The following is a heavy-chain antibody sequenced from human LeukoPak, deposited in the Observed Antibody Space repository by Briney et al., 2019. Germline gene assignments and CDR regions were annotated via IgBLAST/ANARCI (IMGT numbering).Heavy chain of an antibody. J-gene: IGHJ4*02. CDR3: ARQFRLVGGDLDY. V-gene: IGHV5-51*01. D-gene: IGHD2-8*02. Sequence: GESLKISCKGSGYSFTTYWIAWVRQMPGKGLEWMGIIYPGDSDTKYSPSFQGQVNISADKSTTTAYLQWSSLKASDTAMYYCARQFRLVGGDLDYWGQGTLVTVSS. CDR2: IYPGDSDT. CDR1: GYSFTTYW.